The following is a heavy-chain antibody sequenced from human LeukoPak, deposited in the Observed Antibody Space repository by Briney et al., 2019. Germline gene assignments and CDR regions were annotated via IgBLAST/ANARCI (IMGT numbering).Heavy chain of an antibody. J-gene: IGHJ4*02. CDR2: IYTSGST. Sequence: SETLSLTCTVSGGSISSGSYYWNWIRQPAGKGLEWIGRIYTSGSTNYNPSLKSRVTISVDTSKNQFSLKLSSVTAADTAVYYCARGARDWNYSFDYWGQGTLVTVSS. D-gene: IGHD1-7*01. CDR3: ARGARDWNYSFDY. V-gene: IGHV4-61*02. CDR1: GGSISSGSYY.